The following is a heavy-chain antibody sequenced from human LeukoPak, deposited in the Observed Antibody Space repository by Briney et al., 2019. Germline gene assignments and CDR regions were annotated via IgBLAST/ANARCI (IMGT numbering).Heavy chain of an antibody. Sequence: ASVKVSCKASGYTFTSYAMNWVRQAPGQGLEWKGWINTNTGNPTYAQGFTGRFVFSLDTSVSTAYLQISSLKAEDTAVYYCARDPYGSGPGVFDYWGQGTLVTVSS. CDR3: ARDPYGSGPGVFDY. D-gene: IGHD3-10*01. J-gene: IGHJ4*02. CDR1: GYTFTSYA. CDR2: INTNTGNP. V-gene: IGHV7-4-1*02.